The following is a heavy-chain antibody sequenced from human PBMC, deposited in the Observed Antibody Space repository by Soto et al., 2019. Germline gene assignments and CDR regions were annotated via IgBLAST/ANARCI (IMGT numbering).Heavy chain of an antibody. V-gene: IGHV3-23*01. Sequence: EVQLLESGGGLVQPGGSLRLSCAASGFTFSSYAMSWVRQAPGKGLEWVSAISGSGGSTYYADSVKGRFTISRDNSKNTLYLQMNRLRAEDTAVYYCAKGAFIRYFDWLSVLPFDYWGQGTLVTVSS. CDR2: ISGSGGST. J-gene: IGHJ4*02. CDR3: AKGAFIRYFDWLSVLPFDY. D-gene: IGHD3-9*01. CDR1: GFTFSSYA.